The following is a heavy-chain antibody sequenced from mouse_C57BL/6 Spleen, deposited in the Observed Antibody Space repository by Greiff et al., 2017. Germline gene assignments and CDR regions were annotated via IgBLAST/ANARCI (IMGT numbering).Heavy chain of an antibody. CDR2: ISDGGSYT. CDR3: ARDGAITTVVARRPPYAMDY. Sequence: EVKLVESGGGLVKPGGSLKLSCAASGFTFSSYAMSWVRQTPEKRLEWVATISDGGSYTYYPDNVKGRFTISRDNAKNNLYLQMSHLKSEDTAMYYCARDGAITTVVARRPPYAMDYWGQGTSVTVSS. D-gene: IGHD1-1*01. V-gene: IGHV5-4*01. CDR1: GFTFSSYA. J-gene: IGHJ4*01.